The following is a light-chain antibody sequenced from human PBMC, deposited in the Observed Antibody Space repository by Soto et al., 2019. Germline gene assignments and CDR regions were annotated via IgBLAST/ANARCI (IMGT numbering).Light chain of an antibody. J-gene: IGLJ1*01. CDR3: SSYTDSTDYV. CDR2: QVT. CDR1: SSDIAIYNF. V-gene: IGLV2-14*01. Sequence: QSALTQPASVSGSPGQSITISCTGISSDIAIYNFVSWYQQHPGKAPRLMIFQVTNRPSGVSTRFSGSKSGNTASLTISGLQAADEADYYCSSYTDSTDYVFGTGTKVTVL.